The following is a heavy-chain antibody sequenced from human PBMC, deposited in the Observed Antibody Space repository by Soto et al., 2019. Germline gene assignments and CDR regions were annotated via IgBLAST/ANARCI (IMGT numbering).Heavy chain of an antibody. CDR3: ARQIAVAGTVWFDP. CDR1: GGSVSRGSYY. CDR2: IYYSGST. Sequence: PSETLSLTCTVSGGSVSRGSYYWSWIRQPPGKGLEWIGYIYYSGSTNYNPSLKSRVTVSVDTSKNQFSLKLSSVTAADTAVYYCARQIAVAGTVWFDPWGQGTLVTVSS. J-gene: IGHJ5*02. V-gene: IGHV4-61*01. D-gene: IGHD6-19*01.